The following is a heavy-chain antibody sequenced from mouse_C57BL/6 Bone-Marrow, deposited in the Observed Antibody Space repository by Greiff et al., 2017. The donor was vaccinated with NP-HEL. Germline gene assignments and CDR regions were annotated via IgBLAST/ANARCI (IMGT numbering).Heavy chain of an antibody. CDR3: ARVGYDDYDVDY. Sequence: VQLKQSGPGLVKPSQSLSLTCSVTGYSITSGYYWNWIRQFPGNKLEWMGYISYDGSNNYNPSLKNRISITRNTSKNQFFLKLNSVTTEDTATYYCARVGYDDYDVDYWGQGTSVTVSS. CDR2: ISYDGSN. V-gene: IGHV3-6*01. CDR1: GYSITSGYY. D-gene: IGHD2-4*01. J-gene: IGHJ4*01.